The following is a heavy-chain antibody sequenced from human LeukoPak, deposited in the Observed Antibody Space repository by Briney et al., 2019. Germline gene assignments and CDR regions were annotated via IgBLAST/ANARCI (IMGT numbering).Heavy chain of an antibody. CDR3: ARALYSSSWYYYYYYMDV. Sequence: PSETLSLTCTVSGYSISSGYYWGWIRQPPGKGLEWIGSIYHSGSTYYNPSLKSRVTISVDTPKNQFSLKLSSVTAADTAVYYCARALYSSSWYYYYYYMDVWGKGTTVTVSS. V-gene: IGHV4-38-2*02. CDR2: IYHSGST. J-gene: IGHJ6*03. D-gene: IGHD6-13*01. CDR1: GYSISSGYY.